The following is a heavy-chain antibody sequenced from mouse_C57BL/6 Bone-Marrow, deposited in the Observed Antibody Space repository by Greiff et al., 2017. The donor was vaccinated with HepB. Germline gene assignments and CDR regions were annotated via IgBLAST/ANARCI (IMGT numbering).Heavy chain of an antibody. CDR1: GYTFTSYW. CDR3: AREETAQASYYFDY. Sequence: QVQLQQPGAELVMPGASVKLSCKASGYTFTSYWMHWVKQRAGQGLEWIGEIDPSDSYTNYNQKFKGKSTLTVDKSSSTAYMQLSSLTSEDSAVYYCAREETAQASYYFDYWGQGTTLTVSS. V-gene: IGHV1-69*01. CDR2: IDPSDSYT. D-gene: IGHD3-2*02. J-gene: IGHJ2*01.